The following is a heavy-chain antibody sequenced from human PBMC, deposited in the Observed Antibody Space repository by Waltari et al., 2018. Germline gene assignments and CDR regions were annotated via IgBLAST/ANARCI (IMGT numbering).Heavy chain of an antibody. CDR1: GFIFNNYW. V-gene: IGHV5-51*01. CDR2: IHPGDSTT. CDR3: AKRDWTLVSRDWFDP. Sequence: EVQMVQSGAEVKKPGDSLRISCKGSGFIFNNYWIGWVRQMPGKGLEWMWIIHPGDSTTHYMPSLQGRVTISADTSTNTIYLQWKSLEVSDTAMYFCAKRDWTLVSRDWFDPWGQGTLVTVSS. J-gene: IGHJ5*02. D-gene: IGHD1-1*01.